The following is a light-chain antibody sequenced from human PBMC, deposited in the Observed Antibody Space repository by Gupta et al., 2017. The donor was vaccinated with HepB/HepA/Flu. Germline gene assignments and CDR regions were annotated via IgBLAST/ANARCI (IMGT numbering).Light chain of an antibody. V-gene: IGLV1-40*01. CDR2: GYS. CDR1: NSNIGAGYD. Sequence: QSVLTPPPSVSGAPGQKVTIFCPGRNSNIGAGYDVHWYQQLPGTAPKLLIFGYSHRPSGVPDRFSGSKSDTSASLAITGLQAEDEADYYCQSYDSSLSAYVFGLGTKVTVL. J-gene: IGLJ1*01. CDR3: QSYDSSLSAYV.